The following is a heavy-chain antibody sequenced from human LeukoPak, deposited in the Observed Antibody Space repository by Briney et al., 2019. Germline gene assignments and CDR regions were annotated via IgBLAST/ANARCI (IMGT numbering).Heavy chain of an antibody. CDR1: GGSITGSTYY. CDR2: VIHSGTT. Sequence: SETLSLTCTVSGGSITGSTYYWGWIRQPPGEGLEWIVSVIHSGTTYYNPSLRSRVIVSMDTSKKQFSLRLSSVTAADTAVYYCARHDYDSSGHRRDYYFDYWSQGTLVTVSS. CDR3: ARHDYDSSGHRRDYYFDY. D-gene: IGHD3-22*01. V-gene: IGHV4-39*01. J-gene: IGHJ4*02.